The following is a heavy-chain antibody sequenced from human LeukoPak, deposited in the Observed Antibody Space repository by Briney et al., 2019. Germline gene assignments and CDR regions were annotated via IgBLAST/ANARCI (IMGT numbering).Heavy chain of an antibody. V-gene: IGHV3-23*01. J-gene: IGHJ4*02. CDR3: AKQTEQQLVRLDY. D-gene: IGHD6-13*01. CDR2: ISGSGGST. Sequence: PGGSLRLSCAASGFTFSSYAMSWVRQAPGKGLEWVSAISGSGGSTYYADSVKGRFTISRDNSKNTLYLQMNSLRAEDTAVYYCAKQTEQQLVRLDYWGQETLVTVSS. CDR1: GFTFSSYA.